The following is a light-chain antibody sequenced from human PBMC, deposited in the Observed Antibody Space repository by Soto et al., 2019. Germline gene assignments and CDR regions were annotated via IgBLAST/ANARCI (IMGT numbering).Light chain of an antibody. Sequence: QSVLAQPASVSGSPGQSITISCTGTSSDVGAYNSVSWYQQHPHRAPQVIIYKGTQRPSGVSNRFSGSTSGNAASLTISALQTEDEADFFCHSSATESTYVCGTGTKVTVL. CDR2: KGT. V-gene: IGLV2-23*01. CDR1: SSDVGAYNS. CDR3: HSSATESTYV. J-gene: IGLJ1*01.